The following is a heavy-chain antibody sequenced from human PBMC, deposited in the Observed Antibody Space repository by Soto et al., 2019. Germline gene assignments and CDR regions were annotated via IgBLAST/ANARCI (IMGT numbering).Heavy chain of an antibody. D-gene: IGHD5-18*01. CDR2: ISSIVSAI. J-gene: IGHJ4*02. CDR1: GCTFSDYD. Sequence: GGALRLSGAASGCTFSDYDMSWISQPPGKALYLLSSISSIVSAIYYAPSVKGRFTISRDNAKNSLYLQMNSLRAAHTAVYYCARRYGSCFDYWGQGTLVTVSS. V-gene: IGHV3-11*01. CDR3: ARRYGSCFDY.